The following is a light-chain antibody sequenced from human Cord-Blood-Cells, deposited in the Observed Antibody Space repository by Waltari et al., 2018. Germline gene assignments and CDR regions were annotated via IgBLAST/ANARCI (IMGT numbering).Light chain of an antibody. Sequence: QSALTQPRSVSGSPGQSVTLSCTVTSSDVGGYNYVSWYPQHPGQAPTLMIYDVSKRPSGVPDRFSGSKSGNTASLTTSALQAEDEADYYCCSYAGSYAWVFGGGIKLTVL. CDR3: CSYAGSYAWV. V-gene: IGLV2-11*01. CDR1: SSDVGGYNY. J-gene: IGLJ3*02. CDR2: DVS.